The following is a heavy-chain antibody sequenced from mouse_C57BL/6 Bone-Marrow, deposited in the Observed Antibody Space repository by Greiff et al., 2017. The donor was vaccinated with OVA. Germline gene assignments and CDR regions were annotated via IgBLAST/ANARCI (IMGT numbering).Heavy chain of an antibody. D-gene: IGHD2-12*01. CDR3: ARTPSYDCARNY. CDR1: GYTFTSYG. J-gene: IGHJ4*01. CDR2: IYPRSGNT. Sequence: QVQLQQSGAELARPGASVKLSCKASGYTFTSYGIRWVKQRPGQGLEWIGEIYPRSGNTYYNQKFKGKATLTADKSSSTAYMELRSLTSEDSAVYVCARTPSYDCARNYGGEGTPVTVSS. V-gene: IGHV1-81*01.